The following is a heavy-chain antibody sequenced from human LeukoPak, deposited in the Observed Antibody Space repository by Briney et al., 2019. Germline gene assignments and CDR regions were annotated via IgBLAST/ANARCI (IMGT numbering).Heavy chain of an antibody. V-gene: IGHV3-7*03. CDR1: GFTFSSYS. Sequence: GGSLRLSCAASGFTFSSYSMTWVRQAPGKGLEWVANINRDGSERYYVDSVKGRFTISRDDAKSSLYLQMNSLRAEDTAVYYCARRNAMDVWGQGTTVIVFS. CDR2: INRDGSER. J-gene: IGHJ6*02. CDR3: ARRNAMDV.